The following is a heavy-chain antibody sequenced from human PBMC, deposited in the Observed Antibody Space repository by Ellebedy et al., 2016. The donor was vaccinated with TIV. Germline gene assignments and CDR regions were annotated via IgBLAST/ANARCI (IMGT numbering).Heavy chain of an antibody. Sequence: GESLKISCAASGFTLSSNAMSWVRQAPGKGLEWVSGITSGGNKYYPDSVRGRFTISRDTSKKTLYLQMNSLRAEDTATYYCVKGRGGGSDSSAPRYYFDSWGLGTLVTVSS. V-gene: IGHV3-23*01. CDR3: VKGRGGGSDSSAPRYYFDS. CDR1: GFTLSSNA. D-gene: IGHD3-22*01. CDR2: ITSGGNK. J-gene: IGHJ4*02.